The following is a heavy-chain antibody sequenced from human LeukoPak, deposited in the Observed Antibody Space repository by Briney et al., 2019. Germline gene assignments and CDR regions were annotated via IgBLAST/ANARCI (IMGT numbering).Heavy chain of an antibody. D-gene: IGHD6-13*01. CDR1: GYTFTSYD. J-gene: IGHJ6*02. V-gene: IGHV1-8*01. CDR3: ARPVGAEYSSSWYHIGYYYYGMDA. CDR2: MNPNSGNT. Sequence: ASVKVSCKASGYTFTSYDINWVRQATGQGLEWMGWMNPNSGNTGYAQKFQGRVTMTRNTSISTAYMELSSLRSEDTAVYYCARPVGAEYSSSWYHIGYYYYGMDAWGQGTTVTVSS.